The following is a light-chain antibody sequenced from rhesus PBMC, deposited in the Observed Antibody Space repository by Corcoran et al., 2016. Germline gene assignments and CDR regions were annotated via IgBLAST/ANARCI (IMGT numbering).Light chain of an antibody. CDR1: QGISSW. J-gene: IGKJ4*01. Sequence: DIQMTQSPSSLSASVGDTVTITCRASQGISSWLAWYQQKPGKAPKLLVYKASSLQRVVPSRFSGSGSGTELTLTISSLQSEDFATYDCQQYSSRPLTFGGGTKVEIK. CDR2: KAS. V-gene: IGKV1-22*01. CDR3: QQYSSRPLT.